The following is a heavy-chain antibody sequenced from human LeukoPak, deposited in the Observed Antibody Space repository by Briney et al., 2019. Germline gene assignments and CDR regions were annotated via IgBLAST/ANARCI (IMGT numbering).Heavy chain of an antibody. CDR1: GFAFQFFE. CDR3: VKGLTRLVPYFGY. D-gene: IGHD2-8*02. V-gene: IGHV3-23*01. J-gene: IGHJ4*02. Sequence: GGSLRLSCAASGFAFQFFEMHWVRQAPGRGLEWVSGISKSGDSSNCADTVKGRLTISRDNSKNTLYLQLNNLRVDDTATYYCVKGLTRLVPYFGYWGQGALVTVSP. CDR2: ISKSGDSS.